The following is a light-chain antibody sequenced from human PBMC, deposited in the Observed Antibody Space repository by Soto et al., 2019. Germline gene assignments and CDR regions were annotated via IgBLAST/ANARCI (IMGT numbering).Light chain of an antibody. V-gene: IGKV4-1*01. J-gene: IGKJ5*01. CDR1: QSVLYSSNNKNY. Sequence: DIVMTQSPDSLAVSLGERATINCKSSQSVLYSSNNKNYLAWYQQKPGQPPKLLIYWASTRESGVPDRFSGSGSGTDFTLTISSLQAEDVAVDYCQQYYSTPITVGQGTRLEMK. CDR3: QQYYSTPIT. CDR2: WAS.